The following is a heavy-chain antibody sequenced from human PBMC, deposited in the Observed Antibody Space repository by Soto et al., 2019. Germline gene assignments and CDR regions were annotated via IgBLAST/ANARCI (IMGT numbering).Heavy chain of an antibody. CDR1: GYTFSSYA. J-gene: IGHJ3*02. Sequence: EVQLLESGGGLVQPGGSLRLSCAASGYTFSSYAMSWVRQPPGKGLEWVSAISGSGGSTYYADSVKARFTIAGDNSKNARYLQMNSLRAEDTAVYDCAKSPGGVTSDAFDISCQGTMVMDSS. D-gene: IGHD3-16*01. V-gene: IGHV3-23*01. CDR3: AKSPGGVTSDAFDI. CDR2: ISGSGGST.